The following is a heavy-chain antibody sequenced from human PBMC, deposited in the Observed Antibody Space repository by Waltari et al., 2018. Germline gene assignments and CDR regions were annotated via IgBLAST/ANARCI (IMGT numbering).Heavy chain of an antibody. V-gene: IGHV2-5*02. CDR2: IYWDDDK. D-gene: IGHD3-3*01. J-gene: IGHJ5*02. CDR1: GFSLSTSGVG. CDR3: AHGRITIFGVVWFDP. Sequence: QITLKESGPTLVKPTQTLTLTCTFSGFSLSTSGVGVGWIRQPPGKALEWLALIYWDDDKRYSPSLKSRLTITKDTSKNQVVLTMTNMDPVDTATYYCAHGRITIFGVVWFDPWGQGTLVTVSS.